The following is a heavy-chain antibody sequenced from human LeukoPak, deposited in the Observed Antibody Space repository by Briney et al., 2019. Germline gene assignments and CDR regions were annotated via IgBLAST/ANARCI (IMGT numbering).Heavy chain of an antibody. D-gene: IGHD3-22*01. CDR3: ARADSSGYHFDL. CDR1: GGSISSGTYS. CDR2: IYHSGSI. V-gene: IGHV4-30-2*01. J-gene: IGHJ4*02. Sequence: SETLSLTCAVSGGSISSGTYSWSWIRGAPGKGLEWIGNIYHSGSIYYNPSLKSRVAMSIDRSKNQFSLKLSSVTAADTAVYYCARADSSGYHFDLWGQGTLVTVSS.